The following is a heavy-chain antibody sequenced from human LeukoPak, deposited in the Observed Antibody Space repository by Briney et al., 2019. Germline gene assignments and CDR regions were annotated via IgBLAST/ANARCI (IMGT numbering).Heavy chain of an antibody. V-gene: IGHV3-30*18. CDR2: ISYDGSNK. CDR3: AKDASSSWFFDY. J-gene: IGHJ4*02. CDR1: GFTFSSYG. Sequence: GRSLRLSCAASGFTFSSYGMHWVRQAPGKGLECVAVISYDGSNKYYADSVKGRFTISGDNSKNTLYLQMNSLRAEDTAVYYCAKDASSSWFFDYWGQGTLVTVSS. D-gene: IGHD6-13*01.